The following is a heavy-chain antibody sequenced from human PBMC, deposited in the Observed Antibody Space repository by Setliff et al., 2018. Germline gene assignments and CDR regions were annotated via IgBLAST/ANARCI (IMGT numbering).Heavy chain of an antibody. Sequence: ASVKVSCKASGYTFTSSGISWVRQAPGQGLEWMGWISVYNGNTKYAQKLQGRVTMATDISTSTAYMELRSLRSDDTAVYYCARGGYSYGYDHGFDIWGQGTMVTVSS. CDR1: GYTFTSSG. J-gene: IGHJ3*02. CDR3: ARGGYSYGYDHGFDI. V-gene: IGHV1-18*01. D-gene: IGHD5-18*01. CDR2: ISVYNGNT.